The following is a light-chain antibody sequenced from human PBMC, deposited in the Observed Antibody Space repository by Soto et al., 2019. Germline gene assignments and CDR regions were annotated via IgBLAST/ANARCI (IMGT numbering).Light chain of an antibody. V-gene: IGLV2-11*01. CDR2: DVS. CDR1: NSDFGGYSY. J-gene: IGLJ1*01. Sequence: QAAVTHPHAVSGTPGHSVTVSNTATNSDFGGYSYFSWYQHHPGKAPNLMIYDVSERPAGVPDRISGAKSGNTASLTISGLQADDEADYYCCQYAGTYYVFGTGTKVTVL. CDR3: CQYAGTYYV.